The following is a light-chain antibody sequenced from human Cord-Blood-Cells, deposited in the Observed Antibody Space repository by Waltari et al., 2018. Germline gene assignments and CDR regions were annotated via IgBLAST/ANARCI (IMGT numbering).Light chain of an antibody. Sequence: DIQMTQSPSSLSASVGDRVPIPCRASQSISSYLNWYQQKPGKAPKLLIYAASSLQSGVPSRFSGSGSGTDFTLTISSLQPEDFATYYCQQSYSTPHTFGGGTKVEIK. CDR1: QSISSY. J-gene: IGKJ4*01. CDR3: QQSYSTPHT. V-gene: IGKV1-39*01. CDR2: AAS.